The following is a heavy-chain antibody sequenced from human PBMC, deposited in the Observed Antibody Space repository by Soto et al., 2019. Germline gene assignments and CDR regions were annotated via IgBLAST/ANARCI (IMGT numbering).Heavy chain of an antibody. D-gene: IGHD3-22*01. J-gene: IGHJ4*02. Sequence: PSETLSLTCTVSGGSISSYYWSWIRQPPGKGLEWIGYIYYSGSTNYNPSLKSRVTISVDTSKNQFSLKLSSVTAADTAVYYCARVHYYDSSGYYFIFDYWGQGTLVTVSS. V-gene: IGHV4-59*01. CDR3: ARVHYYDSSGYYFIFDY. CDR2: IYYSGST. CDR1: GGSISSYY.